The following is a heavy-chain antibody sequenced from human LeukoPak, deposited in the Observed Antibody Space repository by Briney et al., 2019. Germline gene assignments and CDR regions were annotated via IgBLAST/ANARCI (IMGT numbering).Heavy chain of an antibody. V-gene: IGHV4-39*07. CDR3: ARDLISIIAAADYWYFDL. CDR1: GGSISSSSYY. D-gene: IGHD6-6*01. CDR2: IYYSGST. Sequence: SSETLSLTCTVSGGSISSSSYYWGWIRQPPGKGLEWIGSIYYSGSTYYNPSLKSRVTISVDTSKNQFSLKLSSVTAADTAVYYCARDLISIIAAADYWYFDLWGRGTLVTVSS. J-gene: IGHJ2*01.